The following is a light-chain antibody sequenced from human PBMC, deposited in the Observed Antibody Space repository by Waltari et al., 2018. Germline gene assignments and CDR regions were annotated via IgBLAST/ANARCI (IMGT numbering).Light chain of an antibody. CDR3: QQYNVWPPIT. Sequence: EILMTQSPATLSLSPAERATLPCRASQSISFNLAWYQQRPGQPPRLLIFHASTRATGIPARFSGSGSGTEFTLTIRTLQSEDSGVYYCQQYNVWPPITFGQGTRLEIK. J-gene: IGKJ5*01. V-gene: IGKV3-15*01. CDR1: QSISFN. CDR2: HAS.